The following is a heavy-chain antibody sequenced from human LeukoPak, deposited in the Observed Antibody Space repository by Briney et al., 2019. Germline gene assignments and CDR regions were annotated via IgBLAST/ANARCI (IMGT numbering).Heavy chain of an antibody. CDR3: ARESHDYYYMDV. CDR1: GFTFSSYA. V-gene: IGHV3-30*04. Sequence: GGSLRLSCAASGFTFSSYAMHLVCQAPGKGLEWVAVISYDGSNKYYADSVKGRFTISRDNSKNTLYLQMNSLRAEDTAVYYCARESHDYYYMDVWGKGTTVTVSS. J-gene: IGHJ6*03. CDR2: ISYDGSNK.